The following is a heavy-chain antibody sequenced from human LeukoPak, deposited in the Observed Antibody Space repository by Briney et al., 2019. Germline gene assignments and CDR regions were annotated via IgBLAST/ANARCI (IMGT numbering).Heavy chain of an antibody. CDR1: GYSFIGYY. CDR2: INPNSGGT. V-gene: IGHV1-2*02. Sequence: ASVNVSCKASGYSFIGYYMHWVRQAPGQGLEWMGWINPNSGGTNYAQKFQGRVTMTRDTSISTAYMELSRLRSDDTAVYYCAREGGYDVVVVFDPWGQGTLVTVSS. J-gene: IGHJ5*02. D-gene: IGHD3-22*01. CDR3: AREGGYDVVVVFDP.